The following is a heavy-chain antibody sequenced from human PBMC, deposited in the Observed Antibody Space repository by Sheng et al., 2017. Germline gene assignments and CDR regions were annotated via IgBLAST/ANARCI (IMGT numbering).Heavy chain of an antibody. CDR3: ARGNGGYNLDY. V-gene: IGHV3-30*04. D-gene: IGHD5-12*01. Sequence: QVQLVESGGGVVQPGRSLRLSCAASGFTFSSYAMHWVRQAPGKGLEWVAVISYDGSNKYYADSVKGRFTISRDNSKNTLYLQMNSLRAEDTAVYYCARGNGGYNLDYWGQGTLVTVSS. CDR1: GFTFSSYA. CDR2: ISYDGSNK. J-gene: IGHJ4*02.